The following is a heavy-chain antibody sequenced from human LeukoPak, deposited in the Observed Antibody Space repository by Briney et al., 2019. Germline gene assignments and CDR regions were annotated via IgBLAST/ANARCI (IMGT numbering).Heavy chain of an antibody. J-gene: IGHJ6*03. CDR3: ARVLRYCSGGNCYSGGLGYMDV. V-gene: IGHV3-11*01. Sequence: PGGSLRLSCAASGFTFSDYNMRWIRQAPGKGLEWVSSISRSGSTKYYADSVKGRFTTSRDNAKNSLFLQMNSLRAEDTAVYYCARVLRYCSGGNCYSGGLGYMDVWGKGTTVTISS. CDR1: GFTFSDYN. D-gene: IGHD2-15*01. CDR2: ISRSGSTK.